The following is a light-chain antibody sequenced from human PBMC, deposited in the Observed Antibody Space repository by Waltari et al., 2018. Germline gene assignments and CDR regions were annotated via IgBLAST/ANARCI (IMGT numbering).Light chain of an antibody. CDR1: RSNTGTNT. V-gene: IGLV1-44*01. CDR3: AAWDASLNALL. CDR2: SNN. Sequence: QSMLTQPPSASGTPGQRVTTSCSGGRSNTGTNTLNWYQQVPGTAPKLLIYSNNQRPSGVPDRFSGSRSGTSASLAISGPQSEDEGEYYCAAWDASLNALLFGGGTTLTVL. J-gene: IGLJ2*01.